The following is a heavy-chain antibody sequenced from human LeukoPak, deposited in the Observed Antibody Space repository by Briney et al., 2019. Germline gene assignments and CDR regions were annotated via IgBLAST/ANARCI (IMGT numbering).Heavy chain of an antibody. CDR1: GYTFTGYY. D-gene: IGHD6-6*01. J-gene: IGHJ4*02. CDR2: INPNSGGT. V-gene: IGHV1-2*02. CDR3: ARGRHSSSVLPDY. Sequence: SVKVSCKASGYTFTGYYMHWVRQAPGQGLEWMGWINPNSGGTNYAQKFQGRVTMTRDTSISTAYMELSRLRSDDTAVYYCARGRHSSSVLPDYWGQGTLVTVSS.